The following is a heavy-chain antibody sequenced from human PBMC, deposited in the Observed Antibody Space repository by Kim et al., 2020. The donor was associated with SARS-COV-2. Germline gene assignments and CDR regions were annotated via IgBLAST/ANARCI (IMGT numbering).Heavy chain of an antibody. V-gene: IGHV3-30*04. J-gene: IGHJ6*02. CDR2: ISYDGSNK. CDR3: ARDPTLRYFDWLTAYYYYGMDV. D-gene: IGHD3-9*01. Sequence: GGSLRLSCAASGFTFSSYAMHWVRQAPGKGLEWVAVISYDGSNKYYADSVKGRFTISRDNSKNTLYLQMNSLRAEDTAVYYCARDPTLRYFDWLTAYYYYGMDVWGQGTTVTVSS. CDR1: GFTFSSYA.